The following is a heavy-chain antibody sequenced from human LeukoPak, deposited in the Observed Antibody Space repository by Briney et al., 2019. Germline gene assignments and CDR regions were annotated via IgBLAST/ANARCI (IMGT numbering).Heavy chain of an antibody. Sequence: GGSLRLSCAAPGFTFSSYSMNWVRQAPGKGLEWVSSISSSSSYIYYADSVKGRFTISRDNAKNSLYLQMNSLRAEDTAVYYCAREVLWFGEFNSNDYWGQGTLVTVSS. CDR3: AREVLWFGEFNSNDY. J-gene: IGHJ4*02. CDR1: GFTFSSYS. D-gene: IGHD3-10*01. CDR2: ISSSSSYI. V-gene: IGHV3-21*01.